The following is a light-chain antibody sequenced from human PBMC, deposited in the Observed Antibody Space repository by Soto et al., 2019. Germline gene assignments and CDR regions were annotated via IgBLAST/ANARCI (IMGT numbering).Light chain of an antibody. CDR2: GAS. CDR3: XQYGSSYT. V-gene: IGKV3-20*01. CDR1: QTVSSNY. J-gene: IGKJ2*01. Sequence: EIVLTQSPGTLSLSPGERATLSCRASQTVSSNYLAWYQQKPGQAPRLLIYGASIRATDIPDRFSGSGSETDFTLTXXRXEPEXFAXXXCXQYGSSYTFGQGTKLEIK.